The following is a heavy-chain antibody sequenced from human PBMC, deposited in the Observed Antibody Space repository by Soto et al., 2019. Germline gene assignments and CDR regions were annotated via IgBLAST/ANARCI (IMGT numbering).Heavy chain of an antibody. CDR2: VYYSGST. V-gene: IGHV4-31*03. CDR3: ARAGGGSCYSCYFDY. CDR1: GGSISSGDYY. D-gene: IGHD2-15*01. J-gene: IGHJ4*02. Sequence: SETLSLTCTVSGGSISSGDYYWSWIRQHPGKGLEWIGYVYYSGSTYYNPSLKSRVTISVDTSKNQFSLKLSSVTAADTAVYYCARAGGGSCYSCYFDYWGQGTLVTVSS.